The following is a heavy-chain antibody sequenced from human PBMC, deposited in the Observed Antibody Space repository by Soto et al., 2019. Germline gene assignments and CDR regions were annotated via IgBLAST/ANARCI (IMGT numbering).Heavy chain of an antibody. J-gene: IGHJ5*02. CDR2: ISSSSYI. D-gene: IGHD2-2*02. CDR1: GFTFSSYS. Sequence: GASLRLSSAPSGFTFSSYSMNWVRQAPGKGLEWVSSISSSSYIYYADSVKGRFTISRDNAKNSLYLQMNSLRAEDTAVYYCARHGVPAAIAPLNWFDRWGQGT. V-gene: IGHV3-21*01. CDR3: ARHGVPAAIAPLNWFDR.